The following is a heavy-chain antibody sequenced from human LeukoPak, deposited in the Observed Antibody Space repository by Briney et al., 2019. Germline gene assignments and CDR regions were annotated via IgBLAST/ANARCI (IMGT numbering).Heavy chain of an antibody. CDR1: GFTFSSCS. D-gene: IGHD3-22*01. CDR2: INWNGGNT. CDR3: ARPIDSSGFPHHAFDI. V-gene: IGHV3-20*04. J-gene: IGHJ3*02. Sequence: GGSLRLSCAASGFTFSSCSMNWVRQAPGKGLEWVSGINWNGGNTGYADSVKGRFTISRDNAKNSLYLQMNSLRAEDTALYYCARPIDSSGFPHHAFDIWGQGTMVTVSS.